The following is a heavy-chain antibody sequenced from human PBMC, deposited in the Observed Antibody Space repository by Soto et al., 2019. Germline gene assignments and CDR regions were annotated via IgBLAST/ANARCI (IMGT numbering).Heavy chain of an antibody. J-gene: IGHJ6*02. CDR1: GFTFSSYA. CDR2: ISGSGAGT. D-gene: IGHD2-21*01. Sequence: GGSLRLSCVASGFTFSSYAMSWVRQAPGKGLQWVSAISGSGAGTYYADFVKGRFTISRDNSKNTLYLQMNSLRAEDTAVYYCAKDADFGGVHGMDVWGQGTTVTV. V-gene: IGHV3-23*01. CDR3: AKDADFGGVHGMDV.